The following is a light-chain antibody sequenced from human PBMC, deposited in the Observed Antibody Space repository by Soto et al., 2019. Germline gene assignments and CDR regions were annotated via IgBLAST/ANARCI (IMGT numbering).Light chain of an antibody. CDR3: QKCGIDTFT. CDR2: GAS. Sequence: DIQMTQSPSTLSASVGDRVTITCRASQNIERWLAWYQKKPGKAPKVLIYGASRLQTGVPSSLSGSGYGTDLTITISSMKNEDVETYYCQKCGIDTFTFGGGTKVDIK. V-gene: IGKV1-5*01. J-gene: IGKJ4*01. CDR1: QNIERW.